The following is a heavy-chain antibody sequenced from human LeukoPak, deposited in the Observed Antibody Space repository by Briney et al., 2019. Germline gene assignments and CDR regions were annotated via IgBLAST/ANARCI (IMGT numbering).Heavy chain of an antibody. Sequence: AGGSLRLSCAASGFTFSSYSMNWVRQAPGKGLEWVSFIRYDGSNKYYADSVKGRLTISRDNSKNTLYLQMNSLRAEDTAVYYCARVLRYGDYVKGVDYWGQGTLVTVSS. D-gene: IGHD4-17*01. J-gene: IGHJ4*02. CDR3: ARVLRYGDYVKGVDY. CDR2: IRYDGSNK. CDR1: GFTFSSYS. V-gene: IGHV3-30*02.